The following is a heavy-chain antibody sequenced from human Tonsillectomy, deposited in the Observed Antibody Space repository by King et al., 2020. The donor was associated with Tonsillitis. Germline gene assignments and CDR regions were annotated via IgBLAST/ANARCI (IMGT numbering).Heavy chain of an antibody. CDR1: GYSFTNYW. J-gene: IGHJ4*02. Sequence: QLVQSGAEVKKPGESLKISCKGSGYSFTNYWIGWVRQMPGKGLEWMGIIFPGDSDTRYSPSFQGQVTISADKSSSTAYLQWSSLKASDTAMYYCARPRFIATAGFYFDYWGQGTLVTASS. CDR2: IFPGDSDT. D-gene: IGHD6-13*01. CDR3: ARPRFIATAGFYFDY. V-gene: IGHV5-51*01.